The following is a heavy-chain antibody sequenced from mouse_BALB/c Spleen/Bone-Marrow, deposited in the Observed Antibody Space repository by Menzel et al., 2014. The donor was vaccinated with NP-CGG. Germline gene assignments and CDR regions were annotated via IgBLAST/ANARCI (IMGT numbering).Heavy chain of an antibody. Sequence: EVRLQQSGGGLVQPGGSLKLSCAASGFDFSRYWMTWVRQAPGKGLEWIGEINPDSSTINYTPSLKDKFIISRDNAKNTLYLQMSKVRSEDTALYYCARPGYYGYQDVWGAGTTVTVSS. D-gene: IGHD1-2*01. CDR3: ARPGYYGYQDV. CDR2: INPDSSTI. V-gene: IGHV4-1*02. J-gene: IGHJ1*01. CDR1: GFDFSRYW.